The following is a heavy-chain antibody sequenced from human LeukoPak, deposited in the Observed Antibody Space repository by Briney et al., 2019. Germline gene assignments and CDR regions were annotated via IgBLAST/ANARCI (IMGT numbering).Heavy chain of an antibody. CDR2: IRSKANSYAT. V-gene: IGHV3-73*01. J-gene: IGHJ6*03. CDR3: TRSLTGRLHYYYYYMDV. D-gene: IGHD3-9*01. Sequence: GGSLRLSCAASGFTFSGSAMHWVRQASGKGLEWVGRIRSKANSYATAYAASVKGRFTISRDDSKNTAYLQMNSLKTEDTAVYYCTRSLTGRLHYYYYYMDVWGKGTTVTVSS. CDR1: GFTFSGSA.